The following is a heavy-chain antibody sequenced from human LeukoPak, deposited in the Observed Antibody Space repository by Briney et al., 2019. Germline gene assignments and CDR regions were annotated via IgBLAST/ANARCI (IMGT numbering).Heavy chain of an antibody. V-gene: IGHV4-34*01. CDR3: ARHYYDSSGYYYGLYYFDY. J-gene: IGHJ4*02. CDR1: GGSFSGYN. CDR2: INHLGRT. D-gene: IGHD3-22*01. Sequence: SETLSLTCGVSGGSFSGYNRTWIRQPPGKGLEWIGEINHLGRTNYNPSLQSRVTISLDTSKNQFSLKLSSVTAADTAVYYCARHYYDSSGYYYGLYYFDYWGQGTLVTVSS.